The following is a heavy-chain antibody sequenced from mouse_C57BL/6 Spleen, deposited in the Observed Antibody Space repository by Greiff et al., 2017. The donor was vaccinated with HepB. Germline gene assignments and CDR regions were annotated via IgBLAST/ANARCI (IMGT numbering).Heavy chain of an antibody. Sequence: VQLQQSGPELVKPGASVKIPCKASGYTFTDYNMDWVKQSHGKSLEWIGDINPNNGGTIYNQKFKGKATLTVDKSSSTAYMELRSLTSEDTAVYYCARGGLTGRGFAYWGQGTLVTVSA. CDR3: ARGGLTGRGFAY. V-gene: IGHV1-18*01. CDR2: INPNNGGT. CDR1: GYTFTDYN. D-gene: IGHD3-1*01. J-gene: IGHJ3*01.